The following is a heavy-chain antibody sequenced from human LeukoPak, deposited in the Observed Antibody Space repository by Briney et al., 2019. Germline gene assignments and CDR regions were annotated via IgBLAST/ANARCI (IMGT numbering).Heavy chain of an antibody. V-gene: IGHV3-7*03. J-gene: IGHJ5*02. CDR3: ATDQADYSNYGFDP. CDR1: GFTFSSYW. Sequence: GGSLRLSCAASGFTFSSYWMSWVRQAPGKGLEWVANVKQDGSEKYYVDSVKGRFTISRDNAKNSLYLQMNSLRSEDTAVYYCATDQADYSNYGFDPWGQGTLVTVSS. D-gene: IGHD4-11*01. CDR2: VKQDGSEK.